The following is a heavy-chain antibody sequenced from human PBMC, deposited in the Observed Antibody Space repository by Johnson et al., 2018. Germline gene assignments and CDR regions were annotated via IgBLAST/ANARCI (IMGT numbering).Heavy chain of an antibody. J-gene: IGHJ6*02. CDR2: IYSGGST. CDR3: ARLGIAARLRQFYYYYGMDV. CDR1: GFTFSSYA. V-gene: IGHV3-66*04. Sequence: VELQESGGGFVQPGGSLKLSCAASGFTFSSYAMHWVRQAPGKGLEWVAVIYSGGSTYYADSVKGRFTISRDNSQNTLYLQMNSLRAEDTAVYYCARLGIAARLRQFYYYYGMDVWGQGTTVTVSS. D-gene: IGHD6-6*01.